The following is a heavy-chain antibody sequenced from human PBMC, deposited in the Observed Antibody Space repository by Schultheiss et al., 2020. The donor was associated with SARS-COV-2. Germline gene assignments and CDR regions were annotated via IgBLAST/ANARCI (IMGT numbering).Heavy chain of an antibody. CDR3: ARGKRLSGGMDV. V-gene: IGHV3-48*04. CDR1: GIIFSSAW. CDR2: ISSSGSTI. Sequence: GESLKISCEVSGIIFSSAWMSWVRQAPGKGLEWVSYISSSGSTIYYADSVKGRFTISRDNAKNSLYLQMNSLRAEDTAVYYCARGKRLSGGMDVWGQGTTVTVSS. D-gene: IGHD4/OR15-4a*01. J-gene: IGHJ6*02.